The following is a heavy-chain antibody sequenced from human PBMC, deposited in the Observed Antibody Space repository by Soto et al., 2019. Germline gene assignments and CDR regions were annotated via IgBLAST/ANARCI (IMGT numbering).Heavy chain of an antibody. Sequence: GGSLRLSCRVSGFTFNNSGMHWVRQAPGKGLEWMAVISYDGSDKYYADFVKGRVIISRDNSKNTLNLEMNSLRAEDTATYYCVKDRVPGAYGHYYGMDVWGPGTTVTAP. J-gene: IGHJ6*02. CDR2: ISYDGSDK. CDR3: VKDRVPGAYGHYYGMDV. D-gene: IGHD5-12*01. CDR1: GFTFNNSG. V-gene: IGHV3-30*18.